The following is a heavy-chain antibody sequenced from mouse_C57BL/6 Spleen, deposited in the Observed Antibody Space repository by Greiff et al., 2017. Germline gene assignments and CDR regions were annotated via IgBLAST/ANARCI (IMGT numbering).Heavy chain of an antibody. D-gene: IGHD1-1*01. CDR1: GYTFTSYG. Sequence: VHLVESGAELARPGASVKLSCKASGYTFTSYGISWVKQRTGQGLEWIGEIYPRSGNTYYNEKFKGKATLTADKSSSTAYMELRSLTSEDSAVYFGAREDYGSSYWYFDVWGTGTTVTVAS. V-gene: IGHV1-81*01. CDR2: IYPRSGNT. CDR3: AREDYGSSYWYFDV. J-gene: IGHJ1*03.